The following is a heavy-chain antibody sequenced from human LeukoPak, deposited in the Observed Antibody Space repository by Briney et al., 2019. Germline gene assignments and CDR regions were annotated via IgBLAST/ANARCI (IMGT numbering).Heavy chain of an antibody. CDR3: ASYSYGGGYFDY. CDR2: INPNSGRT. Sequence: ASVKVSCEASGYTFTGYYMHWVRQAPGQGLEWMGWINPNSGRTNYAQKFQGRVTMTRDTSISTAYMELSRLRSDDTAVYYCASYSYGGGYFDYWGQGTLVTVSS. J-gene: IGHJ4*02. V-gene: IGHV1-2*02. D-gene: IGHD5-18*01. CDR1: GYTFTGYY.